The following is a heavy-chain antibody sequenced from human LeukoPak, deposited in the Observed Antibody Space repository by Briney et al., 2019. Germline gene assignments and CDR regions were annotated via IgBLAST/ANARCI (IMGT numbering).Heavy chain of an antibody. D-gene: IGHD6-19*01. CDR1: GYSISSGYY. Sequence: SETLSLTCTVSGYSISSGYYWGWIRQPPGKGLEWIGSIYHSGSTYYNPSLKSRVTISVDTSKNQFSLKLSSVTAADTAVYYCARGSGWYDIDYWGQGTLVTVSS. V-gene: IGHV4-38-2*02. J-gene: IGHJ4*02. CDR3: ARGSGWYDIDY. CDR2: IYHSGST.